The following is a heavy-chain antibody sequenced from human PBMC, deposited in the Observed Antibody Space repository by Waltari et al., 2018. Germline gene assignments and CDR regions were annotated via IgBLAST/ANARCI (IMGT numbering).Heavy chain of an antibody. CDR1: GGSLYSYY. CDR3: ARDRYYDSSGYSQSYYYDS. D-gene: IGHD3-22*01. J-gene: IGHJ4*02. Sequence: QVHLQESGPGLVKTSETLSLTCTVSGGSLYSYYWSWVRRPAGKALEWIGHIYPSGSTNYSPSLRSRVTMSVDTSKRQFSLKLSSVTAADTAMYYCARDRYYDSSGYSQSYYYDSWGQGTLVTVSS. V-gene: IGHV4-4*07. CDR2: IYPSGST.